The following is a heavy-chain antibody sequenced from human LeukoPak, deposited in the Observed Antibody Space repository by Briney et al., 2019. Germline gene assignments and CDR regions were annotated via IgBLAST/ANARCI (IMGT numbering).Heavy chain of an antibody. CDR1: GFTFSSYG. Sequence: PGGSLRLSCAASGFTFSSYGMHWVRQAPGKGLEWVAVIWYDGSNKYYADSVKGRFTISRDNSKNTLYLQMNSLSAEDTAVYYCAKDVAVGATILSYWGQGTLVTVSS. CDR2: IWYDGSNK. CDR3: AKDVAVGATILSY. V-gene: IGHV3-33*06. D-gene: IGHD1-26*01. J-gene: IGHJ4*02.